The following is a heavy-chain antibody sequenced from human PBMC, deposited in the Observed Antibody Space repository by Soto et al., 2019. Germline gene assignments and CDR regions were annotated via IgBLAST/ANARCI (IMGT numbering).Heavy chain of an antibody. CDR1: GFTLSSYS. Sequence: EVQLVESGGGRVKPGGALRLSCAASGFTLSSYSMNWVRQAPGKGLEWVSSISSSSSYIYYADSVKGRSTISRDNAKNSLYRQMNSLRAEDTAVYSCARVDWGHMDVWGKGTTVTVSS. D-gene: IGHD3-16*01. J-gene: IGHJ6*03. V-gene: IGHV3-21*01. CDR3: ARVDWGHMDV. CDR2: ISSSSSYI.